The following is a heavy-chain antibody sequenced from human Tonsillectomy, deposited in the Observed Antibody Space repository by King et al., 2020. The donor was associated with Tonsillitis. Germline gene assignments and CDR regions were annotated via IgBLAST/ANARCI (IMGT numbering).Heavy chain of an antibody. CDR1: GFTFSSYS. Sequence: VQLVESGGGLVQPGGSLRLSCTASGFTFSSYSMNWVRQSPGKGLEWVSYISSSSSTIYYADSVKGRFTISRDNAKNSLYLQMNSLRDEDTAVYYCPRDNSLLCFWELFYFDYWGQGTLVTVSS. J-gene: IGHJ4*02. D-gene: IGHD3-10*01. CDR2: ISSSSSTI. V-gene: IGHV3-48*02. CDR3: PRDNSLLCFWELFYFDY.